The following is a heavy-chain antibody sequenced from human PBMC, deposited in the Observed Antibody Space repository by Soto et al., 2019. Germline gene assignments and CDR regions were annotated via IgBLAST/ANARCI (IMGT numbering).Heavy chain of an antibody. CDR1: GYTFTGYY. Sequence: ASVKVSCKASGYTFTGYYMHWVRQAPGQGLEWMGWINPNSGGTNYAQKFQGWVTMTRDTSISTAYMELSRLRSDDTAVYYCARASKGYYDILTGYYMPYYYYGMDVWGQGTTVTVSS. V-gene: IGHV1-2*04. D-gene: IGHD3-9*01. CDR2: INPNSGGT. J-gene: IGHJ6*02. CDR3: ARASKGYYDILTGYYMPYYYYGMDV.